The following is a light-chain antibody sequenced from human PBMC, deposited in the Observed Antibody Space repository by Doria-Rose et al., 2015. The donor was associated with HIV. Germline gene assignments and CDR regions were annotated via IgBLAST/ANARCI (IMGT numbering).Light chain of an antibody. CDR3: HQYASSRT. CDR2: GAS. J-gene: IGKJ1*01. V-gene: IGKV3-20*01. Sequence: TQSPGTLSLSPGERATLSCRASQSVIANYLAWYQQRPCQSPRILIYGASSRATDIPDRFSGSGSGTDFTLTISRLEPEDFAVYYCHQYASSRTFGQGTKVEIK. CDR1: QSVIANY.